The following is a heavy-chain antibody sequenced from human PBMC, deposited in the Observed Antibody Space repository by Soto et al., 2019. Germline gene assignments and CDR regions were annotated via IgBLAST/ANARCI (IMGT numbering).Heavy chain of an antibody. Sequence: EVQLVESGGGLVQPGGSLKLSCAASGFTFSGSAMHWVRQACGKGLEWVGRIRSKANSYATAYAASVKGRFTISRDDSKNTAYLQMNSLKTEDTAVYYCTRQEFDYGDYVDAFDIWGQGTMVTVSS. V-gene: IGHV3-73*01. D-gene: IGHD4-17*01. CDR2: IRSKANSYAT. CDR3: TRQEFDYGDYVDAFDI. CDR1: GFTFSGSA. J-gene: IGHJ3*02.